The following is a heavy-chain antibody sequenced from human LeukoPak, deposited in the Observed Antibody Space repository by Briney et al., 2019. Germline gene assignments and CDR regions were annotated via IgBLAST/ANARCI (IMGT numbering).Heavy chain of an antibody. CDR2: TSVNNGDT. D-gene: IGHD3-9*01. V-gene: IGHV1-18*01. CDR3: VRDQYVNVVTGFDD. Sequence: ASVKVSCKASGYMFNIYGISWVRQAPGQGREWMAWTSVNNGDTKYGQKFQGRVTVTTDTSTSTVYLELRRLRPDDTAVYYCVRDQYVNVVTGFDDWGQGTLVTVSS. CDR1: GYMFNIYG. J-gene: IGHJ4*02.